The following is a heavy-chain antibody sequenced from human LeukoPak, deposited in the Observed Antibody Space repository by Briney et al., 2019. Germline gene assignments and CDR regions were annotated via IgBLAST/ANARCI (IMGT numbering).Heavy chain of an antibody. CDR2: TVSEIDGGTT. Sequence: GGSLRLSCAASGFTFSDYYMTWVRQAPGKGLEWVGQTVSEIDGGTTDYAAPVKGRFTISRDDSKSTLYLQMNSLKIEDTAVYYCTTDEDWNYARKDVWGQGATVIVSS. J-gene: IGHJ6*02. D-gene: IGHD1-7*01. CDR3: TTDEDWNYARKDV. V-gene: IGHV3-15*04. CDR1: GFTFSDYY.